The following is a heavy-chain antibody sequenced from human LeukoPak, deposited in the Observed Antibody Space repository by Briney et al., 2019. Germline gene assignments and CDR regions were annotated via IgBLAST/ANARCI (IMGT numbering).Heavy chain of an antibody. CDR3: AKDRSRHYYDSSGPFPYYFDY. CDR1: GFTFSSFG. CDR2: ISSTGGTA. V-gene: IGHV3-23*01. J-gene: IGHJ4*02. D-gene: IGHD3-22*01. Sequence: GGSLRLSCAASGFTFSSFGMSWVRQAPGKGLEWVSAISSTGGTAYYADSVKGRFTISRDNSKNTLYLQMNSLRAEDTAVYYCAKDRSRHYYDSSGPFPYYFDYWGQGTLVTVSS.